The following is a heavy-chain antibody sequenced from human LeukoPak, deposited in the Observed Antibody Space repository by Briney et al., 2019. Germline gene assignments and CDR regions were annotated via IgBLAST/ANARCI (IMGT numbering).Heavy chain of an antibody. CDR3: ARDRNSGSSLDI. CDR1: GYTFTGYY. J-gene: IGHJ3*02. CDR2: MNPNSGGT. V-gene: IGHV1-2*02. D-gene: IGHD6-6*01. Sequence: EASVKVSCKASGYTFTGYYMHWVRQAPGQGLEWMGWMNPNSGGTNYAQKFQGRVTMTRDTSISTAYMELSRLRSDDTAVYYCARDRNSGSSLDIWGQGTMLTVSS.